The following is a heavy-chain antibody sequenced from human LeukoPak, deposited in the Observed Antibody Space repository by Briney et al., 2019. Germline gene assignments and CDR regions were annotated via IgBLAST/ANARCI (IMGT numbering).Heavy chain of an antibody. J-gene: IGHJ4*02. D-gene: IGHD2-2*01. CDR1: GGSISNYY. CDR2: IYYSGST. CDR3: ARGSCSTTSCRPFDY. Sequence: SETLSLTCTISGGSISNYYWNWIRQPPGKGLEWIGYIYYSGSTNYNSSLKSRVTISVDTSKNQFSLKLSSVTAADTAVYYCARGSCSTTSCRPFDYWGQGTLVTVSS. V-gene: IGHV4-59*01.